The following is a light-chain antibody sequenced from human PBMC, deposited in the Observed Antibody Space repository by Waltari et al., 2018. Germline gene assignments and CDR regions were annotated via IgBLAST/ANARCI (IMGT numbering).Light chain of an antibody. J-gene: IGLJ3*02. CDR3: QSYDSSRRRV. CDR2: GNS. Sequence: QSVLTQPPSVSGAPGQRVTISCTGSSSNIGAGYDVHWYQQLPGTAPKLPTYGNSKRPSGVPDRFSGSKSGTSASLAITGLQAEDEADYYCQSYDSSRRRVFGGGTKLTVL. V-gene: IGLV1-40*01. CDR1: SSNIGAGYD.